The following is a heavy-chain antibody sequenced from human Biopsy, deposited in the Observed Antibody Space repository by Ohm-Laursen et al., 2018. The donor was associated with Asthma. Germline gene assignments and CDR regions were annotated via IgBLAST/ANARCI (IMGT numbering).Heavy chain of an antibody. CDR2: IHPVLATT. J-gene: IGHJ4*02. D-gene: IGHD2-2*01. CDR3: ARKAGSCISRTCYSLDF. Sequence: GSSVKVSCKSLGGPFHTYAIGCARPPPRHRLEWLAGIHPVLATTTYPQKFQDRVTITADDSTSTVYMELSSLRSEDTAVYYCARKAGSCISRTCYSLDFWGQGTLVTVSS. CDR1: GGPFHTYA. V-gene: IGHV1-69*01.